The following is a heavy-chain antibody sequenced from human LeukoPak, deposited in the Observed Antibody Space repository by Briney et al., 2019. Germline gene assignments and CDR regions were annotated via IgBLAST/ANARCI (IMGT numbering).Heavy chain of an antibody. J-gene: IGHJ5*02. V-gene: IGHV1-2*02. CDR2: INPNSGGT. CDR1: GYTFTGYY. D-gene: IGHD3-9*01. CDR3: ATNPRIIPFIFT. Sequence: ASVKVSCKASGYTFTGYYMHWVRQAPGQGLEWMGWINPNSGGTIYSQKFQGRVTMTEDTSTNTAYMELSRLRSEDTAVFFCATNPRIIPFIFTWGQGTLVTVSS.